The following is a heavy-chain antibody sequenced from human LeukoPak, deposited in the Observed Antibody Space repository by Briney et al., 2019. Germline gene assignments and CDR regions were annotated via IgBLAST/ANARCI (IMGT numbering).Heavy chain of an antibody. CDR3: ARAVVVAATVKWFDP. D-gene: IGHD2-15*01. V-gene: IGHV4-34*01. CDR1: GGSFSGYY. CDR2: INHSGST. Sequence: KSSETLSLTCAVYGGSFSGYYWSWIRQPPGKGLEWIGEINHSGSTNYNPSLKSRVTISVDTSKNHFSLKVSSVTAADTAMYYCARAVVVAATVKWFDPWGQGTLVTVSS. J-gene: IGHJ5*02.